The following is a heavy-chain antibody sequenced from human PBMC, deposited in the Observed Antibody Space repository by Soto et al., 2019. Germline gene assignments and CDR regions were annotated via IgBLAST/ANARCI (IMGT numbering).Heavy chain of an antibody. Sequence: QVQLQESGPGLVKPSETLSLTCTVSGGSISSYYWSWIRQPPGKGLEWIGYIYYSGSTNYNPSLKSRVTISVDTSKNQFSLKLSSVTAADTAVYYCARGRRGTMVRGVITYYFDYWGQGTLVTVSS. CDR1: GGSISSYY. J-gene: IGHJ4*02. V-gene: IGHV4-59*01. CDR3: ARGRRGTMVRGVITYYFDY. D-gene: IGHD3-10*01. CDR2: IYYSGST.